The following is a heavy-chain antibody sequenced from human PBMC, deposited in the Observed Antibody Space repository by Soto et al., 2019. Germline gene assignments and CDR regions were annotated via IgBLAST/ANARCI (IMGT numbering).Heavy chain of an antibody. CDR3: ARDIAQSGEGSYYYGMDV. Sequence: PGGSLRLSCAASGFTFSSYAMHWVRQAPGKGLEWVAVISYDGSNKYYADSVKGRFTISRDNSKNALYLQMNSLRAEDTAVYYCARDIAQSGEGSYYYGMDVWGQGTTVTVS. CDR2: ISYDGSNK. D-gene: IGHD6-13*01. J-gene: IGHJ6*02. CDR1: GFTFSSYA. V-gene: IGHV3-30-3*01.